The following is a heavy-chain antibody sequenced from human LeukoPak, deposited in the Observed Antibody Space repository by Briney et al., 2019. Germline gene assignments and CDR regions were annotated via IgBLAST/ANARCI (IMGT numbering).Heavy chain of an antibody. CDR1: GYTLSNHG. Sequence: PRASVKVSCKASGYTLSNHGISWVRQAPGQGLGWMGWISGYNGQTEYAQKFQGRVTLTTDTSTSTAYMEVRSLTSDDTAVYYCARDIGVSQFDYWGQGTLVTVSS. CDR2: ISGYNGQT. D-gene: IGHD3-10*01. V-gene: IGHV1-18*01. CDR3: ARDIGVSQFDY. J-gene: IGHJ4*02.